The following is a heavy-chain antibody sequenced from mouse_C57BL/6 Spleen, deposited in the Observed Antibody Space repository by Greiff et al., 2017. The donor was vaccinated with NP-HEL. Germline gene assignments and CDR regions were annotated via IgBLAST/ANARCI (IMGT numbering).Heavy chain of an antibody. CDR2: IDPSDSYT. V-gene: IGHV1-50*01. J-gene: IGHJ3*01. D-gene: IGHD1-1*01. CDR3: ARDYGSRGAY. Sequence: QVQLQQPGAELVKPGASVKLSCKASGYTFTSYWMQWVKQRPGQGLEWIGEIDPSDSYTNYNQKFKGKATLTVDTSSSTAYMQLSSLTSEDSAGYYCARDYGSRGAYWGQGTLVTVSA. CDR1: GYTFTSYW.